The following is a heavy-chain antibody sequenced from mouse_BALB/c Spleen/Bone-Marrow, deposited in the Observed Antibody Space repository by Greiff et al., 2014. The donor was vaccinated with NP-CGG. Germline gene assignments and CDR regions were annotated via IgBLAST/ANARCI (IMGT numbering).Heavy chain of an antibody. CDR3: ARHQRYYAMDY. V-gene: IGHV5-6*01. CDR2: ISSGGSNT. CDR1: GFTFSSYG. J-gene: IGHJ4*01. Sequence: EVQLQQSGGDLVKPGGSLKLSCAASGFTFSSYGMSWGRQTPDKRLEWVAIISSGGSNTYYPDSVKGRFTISRDNAKNTLYLQMSSLKSEDTAMYYCARHQRYYAMDYWGQGTSVTVSS.